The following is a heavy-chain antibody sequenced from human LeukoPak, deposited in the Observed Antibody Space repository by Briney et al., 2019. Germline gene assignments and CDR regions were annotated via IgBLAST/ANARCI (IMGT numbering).Heavy chain of an antibody. CDR2: TYDSGST. CDR3: ARGLSGSYYAY. J-gene: IGHJ4*02. D-gene: IGHD1-26*01. Sequence: SETLSLTCAVSGGSISSSNWWSWVRQPPGEGLEWIGETYDSGSTNYNPSLKSRVTISVDKSKNQFSLKLSSVTAADTAVYYWARGLSGSYYAYWGQGTLVTVSS. CDR1: GGSISSSNW. V-gene: IGHV4-4*02.